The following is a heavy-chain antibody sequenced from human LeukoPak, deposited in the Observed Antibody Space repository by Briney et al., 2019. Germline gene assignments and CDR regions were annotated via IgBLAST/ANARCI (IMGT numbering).Heavy chain of an antibody. CDR1: GFTVSSNY. CDR2: ICSGGST. D-gene: IGHD3-10*01. Sequence: GGSLRLSCAASGFTVSSNYMSWVRQAPGEGLGWVSVICSGGSTYYADSVKGRFTISRDNSKNTLYLQMNSLRAEDTAVYYCARDLHYYGSGSSTRPNYYYYGMDVWGKGTTVTVSS. J-gene: IGHJ6*04. V-gene: IGHV3-53*01. CDR3: ARDLHYYGSGSSTRPNYYYYGMDV.